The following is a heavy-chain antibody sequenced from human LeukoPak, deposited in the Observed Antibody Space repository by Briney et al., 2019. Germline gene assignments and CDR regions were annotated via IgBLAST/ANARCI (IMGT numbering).Heavy chain of an antibody. V-gene: IGHV3-72*01. Sequence: GGSLRLSCAASGFTFSDHQMDWVRQASGKGLEWVGRIRNKANSYNKEYAASVKGRFTISRDDSKNSLYLQMNSLKTEDTAVYYCARHSTGYVAFDNWGQGTPVTVSS. CDR2: IRNKANSYNK. CDR3: ARHSTGYVAFDN. CDR1: GFTFSDHQ. J-gene: IGHJ4*02. D-gene: IGHD3-22*01.